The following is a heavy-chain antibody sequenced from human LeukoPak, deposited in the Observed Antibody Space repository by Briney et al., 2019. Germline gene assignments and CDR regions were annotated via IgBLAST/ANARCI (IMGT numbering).Heavy chain of an antibody. CDR3: ARGLYVVAAAAGGY. CDR2: MHPNSGNT. J-gene: IGHJ4*02. V-gene: IGHV1-8*01. D-gene: IGHD6-13*01. Sequence: ASVKVSCKASGYTFTSYDINWVRQATGQGLEWMGWMHPNSGNTGYAQKFQGRVTMTRNTSISTAYMELSKLRSEDTAVYYCARGLYVVAAAAGGYWGQGTLVTVSS. CDR1: GYTFTSYD.